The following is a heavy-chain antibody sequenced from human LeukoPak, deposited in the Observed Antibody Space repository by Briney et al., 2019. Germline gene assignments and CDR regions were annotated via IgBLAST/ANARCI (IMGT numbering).Heavy chain of an antibody. V-gene: IGHV4-31*03. CDR1: GGSITSGGYY. CDR3: ARGGYYDSSDYYTFDY. D-gene: IGHD3-22*01. Sequence: SQTLSLTCTVSGGSITSGGYYWTWIRQHPGQGLEWIGYIYYSGSTYYNPSLKSRVTMSVDTSKNQFSLKLSSVAAADTAVYYCARGGYYDSSDYYTFDYWGQGALVTVSS. J-gene: IGHJ4*02. CDR2: IYYSGST.